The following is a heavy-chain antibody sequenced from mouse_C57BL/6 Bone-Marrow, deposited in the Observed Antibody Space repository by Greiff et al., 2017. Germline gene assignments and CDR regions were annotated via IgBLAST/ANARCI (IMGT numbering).Heavy chain of an antibody. V-gene: IGHV1-26*01. CDR2: INPNNGGT. D-gene: IGHD2-2*01. J-gene: IGHJ4*01. CDR1: GYTFTDYY. CDR3: ARWLVDY. Sequence: EVQLQQSGPELVKPGAPVKISCKASGYTFTDYYMNWVKQSHGKSLEWIGDINPNNGGTSYNQKFKGKATWTVDKSSSTAYMELRSLTSEDSAVYNCARWLVDYWGQGTSITVSS.